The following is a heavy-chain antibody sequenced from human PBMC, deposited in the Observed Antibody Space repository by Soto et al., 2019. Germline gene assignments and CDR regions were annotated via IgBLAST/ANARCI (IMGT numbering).Heavy chain of an antibody. Sequence: GGSLRLSCAASGFTFSSYAMGWVRQGPGKGLEWVAVVSIGGSTHYADSVRGRFTISRDNSKNTLSLQMNSLTAEDTAVYFCAKRRGAGGHFDYWGQGALVTVPS. CDR2: VSIGGST. CDR1: GFTFSSYA. V-gene: IGHV3-23*01. J-gene: IGHJ4*02. CDR3: AKRRGAGGHFDY. D-gene: IGHD2-15*01.